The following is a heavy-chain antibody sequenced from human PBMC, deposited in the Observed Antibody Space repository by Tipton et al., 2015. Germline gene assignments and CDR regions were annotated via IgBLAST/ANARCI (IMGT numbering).Heavy chain of an antibody. D-gene: IGHD3-9*01. CDR3: ACQDYDSLTRDYQTVDY. CDR2: ISFSDTT. J-gene: IGHJ4*02. Sequence: TLSLTCTVSGGSVSSGSYYWSWIRQPPGKGLEWIGYISFSDTTYYNPSLKRRVTISLDTSKNPFSLKLTSVTAADTAVYYCACQDYDSLTRDYQTVDYWGQGTLVTVSS. CDR1: GGSVSSGSYY. V-gene: IGHV4-61*01.